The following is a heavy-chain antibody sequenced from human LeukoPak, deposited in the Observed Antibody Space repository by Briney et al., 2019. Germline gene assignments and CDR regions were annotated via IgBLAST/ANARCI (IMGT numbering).Heavy chain of an antibody. CDR2: INPNSGGT. CDR1: GYTFTGYY. V-gene: IGHV1-2*02. D-gene: IGHD5-12*01. CDR3: ARVDLGAIRGFDY. Sequence: GASVKVSCKASGYTFTGYYMHWVRQAPGRGLEWMGWINPNSGGTNYAQKFQGRVTMTRDTSISTAYMELSRLRSDDTAVYYCARVDLGAIRGFDYWGQGTLVTVSS. J-gene: IGHJ4*02.